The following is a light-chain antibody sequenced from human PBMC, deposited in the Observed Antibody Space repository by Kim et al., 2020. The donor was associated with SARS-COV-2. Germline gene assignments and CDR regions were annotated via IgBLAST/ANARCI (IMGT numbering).Light chain of an antibody. V-gene: IGLV4-69*01. J-gene: IGLJ3*02. CDR2: LNSDGSH. Sequence: QLVLTQSPSASASLGASVKLTCTLSSGHSSYAIAWHQQQPEKGPRYLMKLNSDGSHSKGDGIPDRFSASSSGAERYLTISGLQSEDEADYYCQTWGTGMRVFGGGTQLTVL. CDR1: SGHSSYA. CDR3: QTWGTGMRV.